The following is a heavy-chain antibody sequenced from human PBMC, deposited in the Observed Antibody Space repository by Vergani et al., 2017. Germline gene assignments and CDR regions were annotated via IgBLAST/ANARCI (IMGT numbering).Heavy chain of an antibody. CDR2: IYPGDSDT. D-gene: IGHD3-10*01. Sequence: EVQLVQSGAEVKKPGESLKISCKGSGYSFTSYWIGWVRQMPGKGLEWMGIIYPGDSDTRYSPSFQGQVTISADKSISTAYLQWSSLKASATAMYYCARQYGSGSYYHIGSPLNSPFDYWGQGTLVTVSS. CDR1: GYSFTSYW. V-gene: IGHV5-51*01. J-gene: IGHJ4*02. CDR3: ARQYGSGSYYHIGSPLNSPFDY.